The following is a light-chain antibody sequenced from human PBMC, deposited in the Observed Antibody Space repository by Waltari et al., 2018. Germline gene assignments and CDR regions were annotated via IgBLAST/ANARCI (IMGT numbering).Light chain of an antibody. CDR2: YDT. Sequence: SYILTQPPSVSVAPGQTARITCGVDDIGARSVHWCQQRPGQAPVLVIYYDTDRPSGIPDRFSGSHSGNTATLTISRVEAGDEADYYCQVWDSSRHHVIFGGGTRLTVL. V-gene: IGLV3-21*04. J-gene: IGLJ2*01. CDR1: DIGARS. CDR3: QVWDSSRHHVI.